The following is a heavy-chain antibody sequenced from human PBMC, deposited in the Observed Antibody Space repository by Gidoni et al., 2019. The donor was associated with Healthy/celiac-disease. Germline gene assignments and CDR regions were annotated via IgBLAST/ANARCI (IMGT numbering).Heavy chain of an antibody. CDR2: ISGSGGST. CDR3: VGWPGQKKFDY. CDR1: VFTFSSYA. J-gene: IGHJ4*02. V-gene: IGHV3-23*01. Sequence: EVQLLESGGGLVQPGGSLRLSCSASVFTFSSYAMSWVRQAPGKGLEWVSAISGSGGSTYYEDSVKGRFTISRDNSKNTLYLQMNSLRAEDTAVYYCVGWPGQKKFDYWGQGTLVTVSS. D-gene: IGHD2-15*01.